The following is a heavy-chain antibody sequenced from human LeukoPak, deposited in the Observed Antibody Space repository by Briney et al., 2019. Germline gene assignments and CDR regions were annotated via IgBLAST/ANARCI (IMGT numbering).Heavy chain of an antibody. Sequence: VASVKISCKASGGTFSSYAISWVRQAPGQGLEWMEGIIPIFGTANYAQKFQGRVTITTDESTSTAYMELSSLRSEDTAVYYCARDVAARPPEYYYYYMDVWGKGTTVTVSS. J-gene: IGHJ6*03. D-gene: IGHD6-6*01. CDR1: GGTFSSYA. CDR2: IIPIFGTA. V-gene: IGHV1-69*05. CDR3: ARDVAARPPEYYYYYMDV.